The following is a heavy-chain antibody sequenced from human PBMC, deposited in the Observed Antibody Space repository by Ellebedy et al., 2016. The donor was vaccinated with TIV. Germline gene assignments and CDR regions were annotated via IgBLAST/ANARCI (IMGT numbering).Heavy chain of an antibody. V-gene: IGHV3-21*01. Sequence: PGGSLRLSCAGSGFTFSRRCMHWVRQAAGKGLDWVSSITSNSHFIDYRDSVKGRFTISRDNAKNSLFLQMDSLRAEDTALYFCAAGRGEVGHPSFFDFWGQGTLVTVSA. CDR3: AAGRGEVGHPSFFDF. J-gene: IGHJ4*02. CDR1: GFTFSRRC. CDR2: ITSNSHFI. D-gene: IGHD1-26*01.